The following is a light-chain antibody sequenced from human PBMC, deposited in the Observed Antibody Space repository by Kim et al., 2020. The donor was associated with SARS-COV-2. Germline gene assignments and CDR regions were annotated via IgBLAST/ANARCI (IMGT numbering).Light chain of an antibody. V-gene: IGKV1-8*01. Sequence: ASTGDRVTITCGASQGISSYLAWYQQKPGKAPKLLIYAASTLQSGVPSRFSGSGSGTDFTLTIGCLQSEDYATYYCQQYYNYPRTFGQGTKVDIK. J-gene: IGKJ1*01. CDR1: QGISSY. CDR2: AAS. CDR3: QQYYNYPRT.